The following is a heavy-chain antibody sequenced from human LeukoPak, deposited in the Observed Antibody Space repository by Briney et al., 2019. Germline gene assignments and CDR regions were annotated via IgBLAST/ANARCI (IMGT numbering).Heavy chain of an antibody. J-gene: IGHJ1*01. Sequence: GGSLRLSCAASGFTFSTYGMSWVRQAPGKGLEWVSAISGSGDQTYYADSVKGRFTFSRDNSNNILHLQTHSLRADDTAVYYCATQPESYGDSASYFHHWGQGTLVTVSS. V-gene: IGHV3-23*01. D-gene: IGHD4-17*01. CDR3: ATQPESYGDSASYFHH. CDR1: GFTFSTYG. CDR2: ISGSGDQT.